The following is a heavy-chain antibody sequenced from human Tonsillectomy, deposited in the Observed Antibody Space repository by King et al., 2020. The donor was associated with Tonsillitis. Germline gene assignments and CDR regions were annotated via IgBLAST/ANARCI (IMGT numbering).Heavy chain of an antibody. CDR2: IHRDSGNE. CDR1: GFTINSFA. CDR3: AKDHQSSGWPCFDS. V-gene: IGHV3-23*03. D-gene: IGHD6-19*01. J-gene: IGHJ4*02. Sequence: DVQLVVSGGGLVQPGGSLRLSCAVSGFTINSFAMSWVRQAPGKGLEWVSSIHRDSGNEFYTASVRGRFAISRDISNNRLYLQMSSLRADDTALYYCAKDHQSSGWPCFDSWGRGTLVTVSS.